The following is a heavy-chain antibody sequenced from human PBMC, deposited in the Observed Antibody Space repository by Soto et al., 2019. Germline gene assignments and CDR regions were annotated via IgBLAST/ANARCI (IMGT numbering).Heavy chain of an antibody. D-gene: IGHD3-3*01. CDR1: GFTFSTYG. CDR3: AILRWPKEGFFDY. CDR2: ISYDGSIE. V-gene: IGHV3-30*03. J-gene: IGHJ4*02. Sequence: PGGSLRLSCAVSGFTFSTYGMHWVRQSPGKGLEWVAVISYDGSIEYYADSVKGRFTISRDNSKNTLYLQMNSLRAEDTAVYYCAILRWPKEGFFDYWGQGTLVTVSS.